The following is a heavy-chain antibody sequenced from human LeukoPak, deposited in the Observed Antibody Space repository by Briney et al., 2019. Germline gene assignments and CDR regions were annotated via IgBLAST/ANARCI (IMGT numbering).Heavy chain of an antibody. D-gene: IGHD6-19*01. CDR1: GYGFTSYW. J-gene: IGHJ4*02. CDR3: ATSIVALAATFDY. Sequence: GESLKISCKGSGYGFTSYWIGWVRQMPGKGLEWMGIIYPGDSDTRYSSSFQGQVTISAEKSISTAYLQWSSLKASDTAMYYCATSIVALAATFDYWGQGTLVTVSS. V-gene: IGHV5-51*01. CDR2: IYPGDSDT.